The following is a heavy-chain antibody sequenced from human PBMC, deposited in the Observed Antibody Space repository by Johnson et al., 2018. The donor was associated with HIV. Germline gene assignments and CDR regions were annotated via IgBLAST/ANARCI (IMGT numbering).Heavy chain of an antibody. CDR2: ISYDGSNK. J-gene: IGHJ3*02. CDR1: GFTFSSYA. V-gene: IGHV3-30-3*01. D-gene: IGHD2-8*01. Sequence: QVQLVESGGGVVQPGRSLRLSSAASGFTFSSYAMHWVRQAPGKGLEWVAVISYDGSNKYYADSVKGRFTISRDNSKNTLNLQMSSLRAEDTAVYYCARGVNGSFDIWGQGTMVTVSS. CDR3: ARGVNGSFDI.